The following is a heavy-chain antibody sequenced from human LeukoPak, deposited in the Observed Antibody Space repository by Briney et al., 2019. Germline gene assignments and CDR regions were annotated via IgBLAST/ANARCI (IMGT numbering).Heavy chain of an antibody. CDR3: ARRYGSGSYDKFDY. J-gene: IGHJ4*02. V-gene: IGHV4-59*08. CDR1: GGSISSYH. CDR2: IFSTGST. D-gene: IGHD3-10*01. Sequence: PSETLSLTCTVSGGSISSYHWNWIRQPPGKGLEWIGYIFSTGSTNYNPSLKSRVTISLDTSKSQLSLRLTSVTAADTAVYYCARRYGSGSYDKFDYWGQGTLVTVSS.